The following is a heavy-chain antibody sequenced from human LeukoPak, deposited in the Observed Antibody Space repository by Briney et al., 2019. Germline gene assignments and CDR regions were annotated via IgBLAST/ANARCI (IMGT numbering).Heavy chain of an antibody. Sequence: GGSLRLSRAASGFTFNYNAMSWVRQAPGKGLQWVSTIDGVGTGAYYAASVKGRFTISRDNSKNTLYLQMNSLRAEDTAVYYCARGFTDGSQQFDYWGQGTLVTVSS. D-gene: IGHD1-26*01. CDR1: GFTFNYNA. V-gene: IGHV3-23*01. CDR3: ARGFTDGSQQFDY. J-gene: IGHJ4*02. CDR2: IDGVGTGA.